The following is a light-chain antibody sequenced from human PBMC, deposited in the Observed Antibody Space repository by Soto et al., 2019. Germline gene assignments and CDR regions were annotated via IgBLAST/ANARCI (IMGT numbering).Light chain of an antibody. V-gene: IGLV4-69*01. Sequence: QPVLTQSPSASASLGASVKLTCTLSSGYSNYAIAWHQQQPEKGPRYLMKLNSDGSHSKGDGIPDRFSGSSSGAERYLTISSLQSEDEADYYCQTWGTGLYVVFGGGTKLTVL. CDR2: LNSDGSH. CDR3: QTWGTGLYVV. J-gene: IGLJ2*01. CDR1: SGYSNYA.